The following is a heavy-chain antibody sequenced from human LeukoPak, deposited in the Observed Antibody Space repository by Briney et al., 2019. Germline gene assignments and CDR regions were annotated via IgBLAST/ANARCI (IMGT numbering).Heavy chain of an antibody. CDR1: GFTFSNHG. J-gene: IGHJ6*03. CDR3: AKTGREYCSSTSCYATPNYYYYMDV. Sequence: GGSLRLSCAASGFTFSNHGMNWVRQAPGKGLEWLSGVSPPGGGTYYADSVKGRFTISRDNSKNTLYLQMNSLKTEDTAVYYCAKTGREYCSSTSCYATPNYYYYMDVWGKGTTVTISS. D-gene: IGHD2-2*01. V-gene: IGHV3-23*01. CDR2: VSPPGGGT.